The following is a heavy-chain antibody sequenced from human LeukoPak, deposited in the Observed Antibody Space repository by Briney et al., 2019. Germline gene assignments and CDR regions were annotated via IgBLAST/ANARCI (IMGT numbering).Heavy chain of an antibody. CDR2: INHSGST. J-gene: IGHJ5*02. V-gene: IGHV4-34*01. Sequence: SETLSLTCAVYGGSFSGYYWSWIRQPPGKGLEWIGEINHSGSTNYNPSLKSRVTISVDTSKNQFSLKLSSVTAADTAVYYCARAGSSHYSGADNWFDPWGQGTLVTVSS. D-gene: IGHD2-15*01. CDR1: GGSFSGYY. CDR3: ARAGSSHYSGADNWFDP.